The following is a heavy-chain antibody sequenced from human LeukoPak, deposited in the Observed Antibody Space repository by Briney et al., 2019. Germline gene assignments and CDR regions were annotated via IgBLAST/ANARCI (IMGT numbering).Heavy chain of an antibody. V-gene: IGHV4-59*01. CDR3: ARSGAYDSSGYYEY. J-gene: IGHJ4*02. Sequence: PSETLSLTCTVSGGSISRYYWSWIRQSPGKGLEWIGYIFYNGSTHYNPSLRSRVTISVDTSKNQFSLRLSSVTAADTAVYYCARSGAYDSSGYYEYWSQGTLVTVSS. CDR2: IFYNGST. D-gene: IGHD3-22*01. CDR1: GGSISRYY.